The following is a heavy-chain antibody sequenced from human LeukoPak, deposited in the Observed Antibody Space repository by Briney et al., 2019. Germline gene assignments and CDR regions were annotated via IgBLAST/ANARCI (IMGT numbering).Heavy chain of an antibody. CDR3: ARGLLSGGNWFDP. CDR2: IYHSGST. Sequence: SETLSLTCTVSGYSISSGYYWGWIRQPPGKGLEWIGSIYHSGSTYYNPSLKSRVTISVDTSKNQFSLKLSSVTAADTAVYYCARGLLSGGNWFDPWGQGTRVTVSS. D-gene: IGHD2-21*02. CDR1: GYSISSGYY. J-gene: IGHJ5*02. V-gene: IGHV4-38-2*02.